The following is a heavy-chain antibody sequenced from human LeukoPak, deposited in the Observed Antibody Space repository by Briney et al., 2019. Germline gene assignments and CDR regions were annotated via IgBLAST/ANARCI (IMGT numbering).Heavy chain of an antibody. CDR1: GFTFSSYW. CDR2: IKQDGSEK. CDR3: ARDLRGSSGWYRVYYFDY. J-gene: IGHJ4*02. V-gene: IGHV3-7*01. Sequence: PGGSLRLSCAASGFTFSSYWMSWVRQAPGKGLEWVANIKQDGSEKYYVDSVKGRFTISRDNAKNSLYLQMNSLRAEDTAVYYCARDLRGSSGWYRVYYFDYWGQGTLVTVSS. D-gene: IGHD6-19*01.